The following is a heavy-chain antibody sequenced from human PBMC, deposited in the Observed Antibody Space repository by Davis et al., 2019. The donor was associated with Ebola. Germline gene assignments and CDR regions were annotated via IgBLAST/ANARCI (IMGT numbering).Heavy chain of an antibody. CDR1: GFTFSSSS. Sequence: PGGSLRLSCAASGFTFSSSSMNWVRQAPGKGLEWVSSISSSSSYIYYADSVKGRFTISRDNAKNSLYLQMNSLRAEDTAVYYCARGIGWERPYYFDYWGQGTLVTVSS. CDR3: ARGIGWERPYYFDY. CDR2: ISSSSSYI. D-gene: IGHD1-26*01. V-gene: IGHV3-21*01. J-gene: IGHJ4*02.